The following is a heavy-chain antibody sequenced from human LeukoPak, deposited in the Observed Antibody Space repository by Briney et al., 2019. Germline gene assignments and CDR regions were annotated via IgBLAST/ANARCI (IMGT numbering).Heavy chain of an antibody. CDR2: ISYDGSNK. D-gene: IGHD1-1*01. J-gene: IGHJ4*02. CDR3: ARDPSSTGSKDY. CDR1: GFTFSSYA. Sequence: GRSLRLSCAASGFTFSSYAMHWVRQAPGKGLEWVAVISYDGSNKYYADSVKGRFTISRDNSKSTQYLRMNSLRAEDTAVYYCARDPSSTGSKDYWGQGTLVTVSS. V-gene: IGHV3-30-3*01.